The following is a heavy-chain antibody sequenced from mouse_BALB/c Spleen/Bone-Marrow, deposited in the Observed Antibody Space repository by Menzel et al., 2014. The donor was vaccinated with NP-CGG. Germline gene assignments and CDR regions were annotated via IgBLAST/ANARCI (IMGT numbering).Heavy chain of an antibody. CDR1: GFTFSSST. CDR3: ARGEGYLDY. CDR2: TSSGGRYT. Sequence: EVQLVESGGGLVKPGGSLKLSCTASGFTFSSSTMSWVRQTPEKRLEWVASTSSGGRYTFYPDSVKGRFTISRDNAKNTLYLQMSSLKSEDTAMYYYARGEGYLDYWGQGTTLTVSS. J-gene: IGHJ2*01. V-gene: IGHV5-6-4*01.